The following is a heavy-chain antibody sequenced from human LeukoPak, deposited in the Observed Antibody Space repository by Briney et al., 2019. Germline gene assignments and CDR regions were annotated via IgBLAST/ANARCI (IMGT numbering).Heavy chain of an antibody. V-gene: IGHV4-39*07. D-gene: IGHD5-18*01. J-gene: IGHJ4*02. CDR1: GFTFSSYG. CDR2: IYYSGTT. Sequence: GSLRLSCAASGFTFSSYGMSWVRQAPGKGLEWIGSIYYSGTTYYNPSLRSRVTISIDTSKNQFSLKLSSVTAADTAVYYCARDLYSYNLDAEYWGQGTLVTVSS. CDR3: ARDLYSYNLDAEY.